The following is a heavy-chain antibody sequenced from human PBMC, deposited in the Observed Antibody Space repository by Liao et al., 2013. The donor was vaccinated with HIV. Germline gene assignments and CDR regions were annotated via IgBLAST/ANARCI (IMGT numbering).Heavy chain of an antibody. CDR2: INYRGKA. J-gene: IGHJ2*01. CDR3: TRSPWVDCGSSCENLWQFDV. CDR1: WGSFNSYF. V-gene: IGHV4-34*01. Sequence: QEQLQQWGAGLLKPSETLSLTCGPSWGSFNSYFWTWIRQSPGGGLEWIGDINYRGKANYNPSLRRRLTISVDTSKSQFSLKLASVSAADSAIYYCTRSPWVDCGSSCENLWQFDVWGRGTLVTVSS. D-gene: IGHD2-15*01.